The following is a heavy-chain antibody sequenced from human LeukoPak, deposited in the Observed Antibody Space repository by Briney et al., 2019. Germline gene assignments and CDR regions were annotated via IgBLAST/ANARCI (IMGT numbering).Heavy chain of an antibody. CDR2: IYYSGST. CDR1: GDSFSYFY. J-gene: IGHJ6*03. V-gene: IGHV4-59*01. Sequence: PSETLSLTCTVSGDSFSYFYWSWIRQPPGKGLEWIGYIYYSGSTNYNPSLTSRVTISVDTSKNQFSLKLSSVTAADTAVYYCARGGGISHYYYYIDVWGKGTTVTISS. D-gene: IGHD6-13*01. CDR3: ARGGGISHYYYYIDV.